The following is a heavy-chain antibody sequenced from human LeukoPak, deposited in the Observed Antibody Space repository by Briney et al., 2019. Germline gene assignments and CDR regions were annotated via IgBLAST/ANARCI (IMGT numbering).Heavy chain of an antibody. CDR2: FYSSGST. Sequence: SETLSLTCNVSGDPLNDNLYYWGWIRQSPGKGLEWIGAFYSSGSTSSHSSLKSRVTISVDTSRTQLSLKLDSVTDTATAVYYCVRDGRFNSACFDSWGPGILVTVSS. J-gene: IGHJ4*02. D-gene: IGHD6-19*01. CDR1: GDPLNDNLYY. V-gene: IGHV4-39*07. CDR3: VRDGRFNSACFDS.